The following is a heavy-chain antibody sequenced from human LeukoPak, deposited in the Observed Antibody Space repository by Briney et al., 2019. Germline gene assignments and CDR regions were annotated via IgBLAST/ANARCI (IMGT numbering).Heavy chain of an antibody. CDR3: ARLDYGGTSATFGM. Sequence: SETLSLTCTVSGGSIDGYYWSWIRQPPGRGLEWIGYIYSSGSTNYNPSLRSRVTISVDMSKNQFSLRLSSVTAADTAVYYCARLDYGGTSATFGMWGQGTKVTVSS. CDR2: IYSSGST. D-gene: IGHD4-23*01. CDR1: GGSIDGYY. J-gene: IGHJ3*02. V-gene: IGHV4-4*09.